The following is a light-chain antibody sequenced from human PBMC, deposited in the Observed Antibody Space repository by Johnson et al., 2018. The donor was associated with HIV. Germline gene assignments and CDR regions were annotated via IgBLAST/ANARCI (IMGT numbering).Light chain of an antibody. Sequence: QPVLTQPPSVSAAPGQKVTISCSGSSSNIGNNYVSWYQQLPGTAPKLLIYENSKRPSGIPDRFSGSKSGTSATLAITGLQTGDEADYYCGTWDNSLRAGVFGTGTEVTVL. CDR1: SSNIGNNY. CDR2: ENS. J-gene: IGLJ1*01. CDR3: GTWDNSLRAGV. V-gene: IGLV1-51*02.